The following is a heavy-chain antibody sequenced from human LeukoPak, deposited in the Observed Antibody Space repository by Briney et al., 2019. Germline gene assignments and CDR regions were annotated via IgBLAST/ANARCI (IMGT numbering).Heavy chain of an antibody. CDR2: ISSSGSNI. CDR1: GFTFSSYE. D-gene: IGHD1-14*01. V-gene: IGHV3-48*03. Sequence: PGGSLRLSCAASGFTFSSYEMNWVRQAPGKGLEWVSYISSSGSNIYYADSVKGRFTISRDNAKNSLYLQMNSLRAEDTAVYYCASNRSKYRFDYWGQGTLVTVSS. J-gene: IGHJ4*02. CDR3: ASNRSKYRFDY.